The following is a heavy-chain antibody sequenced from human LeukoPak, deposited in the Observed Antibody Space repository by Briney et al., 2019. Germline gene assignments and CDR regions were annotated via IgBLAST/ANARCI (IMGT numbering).Heavy chain of an antibody. J-gene: IGHJ6*02. CDR1: GFTFSSYA. V-gene: IGHV3-49*04. CDR3: VRNSGTYRGYGLDV. CDR2: IRTNPNGATV. D-gene: IGHD1-26*01. Sequence: HPGGSLRLSCAASGFTFSSYAMSWVRQAPGKGLEWVGFIRTNPNGATVEYAASVKARFTISRDDSKNIAYLEMNSLKTEDTAVYYCVRNSGTYRGYGLDVWGQGTTVTVSS.